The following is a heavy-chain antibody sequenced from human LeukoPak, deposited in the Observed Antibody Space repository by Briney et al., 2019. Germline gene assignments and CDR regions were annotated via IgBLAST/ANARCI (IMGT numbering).Heavy chain of an antibody. CDR1: GGSISSSSYY. CDR2: IYYSGST. Sequence: SETLSLTCTVSGGSISSSSYYWGWIRQPPGKGLEWIGSIYYSGSTYYNPSLKSRVTISVDTSKNQFPLKLSSVTAADTAVYYCARGVDYYDSSGHYPRSHYGMDVWGQGTTVTVSS. J-gene: IGHJ6*02. D-gene: IGHD3-22*01. CDR3: ARGVDYYDSSGHYPRSHYGMDV. V-gene: IGHV4-39*01.